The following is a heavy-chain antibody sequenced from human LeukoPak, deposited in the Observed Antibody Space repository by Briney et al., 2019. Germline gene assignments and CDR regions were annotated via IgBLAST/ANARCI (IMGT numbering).Heavy chain of an antibody. J-gene: IGHJ3*02. CDR3: TTDRAPRITIFGVVNTHAFDI. Sequence: GGSLRLSXAASGFTFSNAWMSWVRQAPGKGLEWVGRIKSKTDGGTTDYAAPVKGRFTISRDDSKNTLYLQMNSLKTEDTAVYYCTTDRAPRITIFGVVNTHAFDIWGQGTMVTVSS. D-gene: IGHD3-3*01. CDR2: IKSKTDGGTT. V-gene: IGHV3-15*01. CDR1: GFTFSNAW.